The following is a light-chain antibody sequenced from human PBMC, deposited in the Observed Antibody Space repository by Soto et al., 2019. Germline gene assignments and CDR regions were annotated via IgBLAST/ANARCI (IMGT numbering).Light chain of an antibody. CDR3: HQYDDGPYT. CDR2: GAS. J-gene: IGKJ2*01. Sequence: VMTQSPATLYQSPGERATLSCRASQSVSSNVAWYQQIPGQTPRLLIYGASTRATGIPVRFSGSGSGTEFTLTISSLQSEDFAVYYCHQYDDGPYTFGQGTKVDIK. CDR1: QSVSSN. V-gene: IGKV3-15*01.